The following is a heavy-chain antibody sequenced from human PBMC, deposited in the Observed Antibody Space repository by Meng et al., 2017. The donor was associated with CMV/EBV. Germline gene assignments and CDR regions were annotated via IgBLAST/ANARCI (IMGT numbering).Heavy chain of an antibody. CDR3: AREGETNWFDP. J-gene: IGHJ5*02. V-gene: IGHV4-31*03. Sequence: TVAVGSISIGGYYWSWIRQHPGKGLEWIGYIYYSGSTYYNPSLKSRVTISVDTSKNQFSLKLSSVTAADTAVHYCAREGETNWFDPWGQGTLVTVSS. CDR2: IYYSGST. CDR1: VGSISIGGYY.